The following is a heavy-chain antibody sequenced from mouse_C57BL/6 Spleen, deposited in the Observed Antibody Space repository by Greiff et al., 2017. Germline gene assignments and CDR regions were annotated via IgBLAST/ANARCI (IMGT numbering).Heavy chain of an antibody. Sequence: VQLQQSGAELVRPGASVKLSCTASGFNIKDDYMHWVKQRPEQGLEWIGWIDPENGDTEYASKFQGKATITADTSSNTAYLQLSSLTSEDTAVYYCTPYDYDGLAMDYWGQGTSVTVSS. D-gene: IGHD2-4*01. V-gene: IGHV14-4*01. J-gene: IGHJ4*01. CDR1: GFNIKDDY. CDR2: IDPENGDT. CDR3: TPYDYDGLAMDY.